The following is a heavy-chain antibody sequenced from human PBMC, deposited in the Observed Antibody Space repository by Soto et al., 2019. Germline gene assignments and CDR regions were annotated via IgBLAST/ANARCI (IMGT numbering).Heavy chain of an antibody. D-gene: IGHD2-2*01. CDR1: GFSFSSYG. J-gene: IGHJ4*02. CDR2: IWYDGSNK. Sequence: QVQLVESGGGVVQPGRSLRLSCAASGFSFSSYGMHWVRQAPGKGLECVAVIWYDGSNKYYADSVKGRFTISRDNSKNTLYLQMHSLRAEDTAVYYCAREGHCSSTSCYLPYWGQGTLVTVSS. CDR3: AREGHCSSTSCYLPY. V-gene: IGHV3-33*01.